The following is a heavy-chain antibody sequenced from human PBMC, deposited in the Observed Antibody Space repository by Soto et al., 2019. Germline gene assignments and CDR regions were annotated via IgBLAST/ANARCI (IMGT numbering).Heavy chain of an antibody. CDR1: GGSISSGDYS. D-gene: IGHD7-27*01. CDR2: IYHSGST. V-gene: IGHV4-30-2*01. CDR3: ARAVNSGWYLHD. J-gene: IGHJ4*02. Sequence: SETLSLTCAVSGGSISSGDYSWSWISQPPGKGLEWFVYIYHSGSTYYNPSLKSRVTISAYRSKNQFSLKLSSATATDTAVYCCARAVNSGWYLHDWGQGTLVTVSS.